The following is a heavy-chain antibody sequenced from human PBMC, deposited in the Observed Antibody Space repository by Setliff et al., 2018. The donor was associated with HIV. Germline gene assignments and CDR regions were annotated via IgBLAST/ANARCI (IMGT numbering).Heavy chain of an antibody. CDR1: GDTFSNYA. D-gene: IGHD5-12*01. Sequence: SVKVSCKASGDTFSNYAINWVRQAPGQGLEWMGGFIPILGIANSVHKFQGRLTITADKFTNTAYMELSSLRSEDTAVYYCATLRINRDGSPGKAFDYWGQGTLVTVSS. CDR2: FIPILGIA. V-gene: IGHV1-69*10. CDR3: ATLRINRDGSPGKAFDY. J-gene: IGHJ4*02.